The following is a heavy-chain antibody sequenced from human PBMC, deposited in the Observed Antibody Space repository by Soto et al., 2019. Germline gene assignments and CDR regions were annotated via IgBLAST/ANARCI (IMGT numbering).Heavy chain of an antibody. D-gene: IGHD1-20*01. V-gene: IGHV3-15*07. CDR3: STASHFSAVFVRHEF. Sequence: EVQLVESGGGLVKPGGTLRLSCAASGFTISDDWVNWVRQAPGMGLEWVGRIKSIPDGGTTDFAAPVKGRFAIARDSSKNVVELQINSLNTEDTAKYYCSTASHFSAVFVRHEFWVHGTLVIVSS. CDR1: GFTISDDW. CDR2: IKSIPDGGTT. J-gene: IGHJ4*01.